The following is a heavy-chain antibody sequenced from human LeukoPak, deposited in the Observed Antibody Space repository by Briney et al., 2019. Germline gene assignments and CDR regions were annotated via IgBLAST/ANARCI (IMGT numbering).Heavy chain of an antibody. J-gene: IGHJ4*02. CDR2: IYHSGST. V-gene: IGHV4-39*07. CDR3: ARGRHRSGGSCYVDY. Sequence: SETLSLTCTVSGGSISSSSYYWGWIRQPPGKGLDWIGSIYHSGSTYYNPSLRSRVTISVDTSKNQFSLKLSSVTAADTAIYYCARGRHRSGGSCYVDYWGQGTLVTVSS. CDR1: GGSISSSSYY. D-gene: IGHD2-15*01.